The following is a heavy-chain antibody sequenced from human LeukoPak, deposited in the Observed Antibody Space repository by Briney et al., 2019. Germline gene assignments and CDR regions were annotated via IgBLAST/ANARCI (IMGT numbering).Heavy chain of an antibody. CDR1: GGSTTSYY. D-gene: IGHD5-18*01. V-gene: IGHV4-4*07. J-gene: IGHJ4*02. CDR3: AGYSYGRFDY. CDR2: IYSSGST. Sequence: SETLSLTCTVSGGSTTSYYWSWIRQPAGKGLEWIGRIYSSGSTNYNPSLKSRVTMSVDTTKNLFPLKLTSVTAADTAVYYCAGYSYGRFDYWGQGTLVTVSS.